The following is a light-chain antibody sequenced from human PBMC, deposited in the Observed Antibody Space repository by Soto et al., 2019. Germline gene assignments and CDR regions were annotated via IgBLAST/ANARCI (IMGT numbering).Light chain of an antibody. J-gene: IGKJ1*01. Sequence: EIGMTRSPATLSVSPGERATLSFMASQSVSSNLAWYQQKPGQAPRLLIYGASTRATGIPARFSGSGSGTEFTLTISSLQSEHVAVYYCQQYNNGATWTFGEGTKVDIK. CDR3: QQYNNGATWT. CDR1: QSVSSN. CDR2: GAS. V-gene: IGKV3-15*01.